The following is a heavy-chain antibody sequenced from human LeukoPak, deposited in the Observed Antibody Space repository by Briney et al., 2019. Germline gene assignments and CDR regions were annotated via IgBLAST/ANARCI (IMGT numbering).Heavy chain of an antibody. CDR1: GFTFGSHE. D-gene: IGHD3-10*01. Sequence: GGSLRLSCVASGFTFGSHEVNWVRQAPGKGLEWISCISSSGTTTKYADSVKGRFTIFRDNAKNSLYLQMNSLRAEDTAVYYCARDLSASYSYYYYGLDVWGQGTTVTVSS. CDR2: ISSSGTTT. V-gene: IGHV3-48*03. CDR3: ARDLSASYSYYYYGLDV. J-gene: IGHJ6*02.